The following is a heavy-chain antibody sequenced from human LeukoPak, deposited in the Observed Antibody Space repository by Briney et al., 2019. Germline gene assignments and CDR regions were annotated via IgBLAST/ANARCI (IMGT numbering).Heavy chain of an antibody. J-gene: IGHJ4*02. V-gene: IGHV3-21*01. CDR2: ITSPVGRM. CDR3: ATDGRSSGWYGFDY. Sequence: PGGSLRLSCAASGFTLSTYSMNWVRQAPGKGLEWVSSITSPVGRMYYADSLKGRITISRDNARSTLYLQMNSLRAEDTAVYYCATDGRSSGWYGFDYWGQGILVTVSS. CDR1: GFTLSTYS. D-gene: IGHD6-19*01.